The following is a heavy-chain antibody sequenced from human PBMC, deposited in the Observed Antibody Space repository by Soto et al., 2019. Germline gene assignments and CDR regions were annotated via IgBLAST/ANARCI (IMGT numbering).Heavy chain of an antibody. Sequence: SETLSLTCAVYGGHLSGSYWSWIRQPPGKGLEWIGEIRHSGSTNYNPPLKSRVTVSVDTSKNQFSLKLNSVTAADTAVYYCAIDGGYSNGEYYYYYYAMDIWGQGTTVTVSS. J-gene: IGHJ6*02. CDR1: GGHLSGSY. CDR2: IRHSGST. V-gene: IGHV4-34*01. CDR3: AIDGGYSNGEYYYYYYAMDI. D-gene: IGHD5-18*01.